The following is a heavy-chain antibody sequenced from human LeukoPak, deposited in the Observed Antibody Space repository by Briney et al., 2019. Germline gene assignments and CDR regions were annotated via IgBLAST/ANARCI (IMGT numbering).Heavy chain of an antibody. D-gene: IGHD1-20*01. CDR2: ISSSGSTI. V-gene: IGHV3-48*03. J-gene: IGHJ4*02. CDR1: GFTFSSYE. Sequence: GGSLRLSCAASGFTFSSYEMNWVRQAPGKGLEWVSYISSSGSTIYYADSVKGRFTISRDNAKNSLYLQMNSLRAEDTAVYYRASLTGTTWVIDYWGQGTLVTVSS. CDR3: ASLTGTTWVIDY.